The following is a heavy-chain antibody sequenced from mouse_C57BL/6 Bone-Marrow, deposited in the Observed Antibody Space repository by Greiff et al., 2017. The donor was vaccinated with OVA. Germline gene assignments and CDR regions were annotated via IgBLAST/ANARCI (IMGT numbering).Heavy chain of an antibody. Sequence: DVQLQESGPGLVKPSQSLSLTCSVTGYSITSGYYWNWLRQFPGNKLEWMGYISYDGSNNYNPSLKNRISITRDTSKNQFFLKLNSVTTEDTATYYCARQLSWFAYWGQGTLVTVSA. CDR3: ARQLSWFAY. D-gene: IGHD3-1*01. CDR1: GYSITSGYY. J-gene: IGHJ3*01. CDR2: ISYDGSN. V-gene: IGHV3-6*01.